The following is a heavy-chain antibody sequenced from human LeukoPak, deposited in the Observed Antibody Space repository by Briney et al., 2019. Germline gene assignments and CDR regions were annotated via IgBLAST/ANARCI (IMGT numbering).Heavy chain of an antibody. D-gene: IGHD1-26*01. CDR3: ARSGSYFDS. CDR1: GVSISGNY. V-gene: IGHV4-59*01. Sequence: SVTLSLTCTVSGVSISGNYWSWIRQPPGKGLEWIGSIYYSGSTNYNPSLKSRATLSVDTSKNHFSLKLTSVTAADTAVYYCARSGSYFDSWGQGTLVTVSS. CDR2: IYYSGST. J-gene: IGHJ4*02.